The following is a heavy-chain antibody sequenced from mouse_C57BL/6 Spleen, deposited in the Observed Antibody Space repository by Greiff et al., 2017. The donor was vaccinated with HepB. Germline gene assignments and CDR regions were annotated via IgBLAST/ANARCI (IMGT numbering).Heavy chain of an antibody. Sequence: EVQLQQSGPELVKPGASVKISCTASGYSFTGYYMNWVKQSPEKSLEWIGEINPGTGGTTYNQKFKAKATMTVDTSSSTAYMQLKSLTSEDSAVYYCARDPDGYYGDWWGQGTSVTVSS. CDR2: INPGTGGT. V-gene: IGHV1-42*01. J-gene: IGHJ4*01. CDR1: GYSFTGYY. D-gene: IGHD2-3*01. CDR3: ARDPDGYYGDW.